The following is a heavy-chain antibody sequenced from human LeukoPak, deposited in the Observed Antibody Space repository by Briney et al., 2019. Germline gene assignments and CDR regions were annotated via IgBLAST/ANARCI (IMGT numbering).Heavy chain of an antibody. CDR1: GYTFTSYG. J-gene: IGHJ6*03. V-gene: IGHV1-18*01. CDR3: ARDVIQLNDYYYYMDV. D-gene: IGHD5-18*01. Sequence: ASVKVSCNASGYTFTSYGISWVRQAPGQGLEWMGWISAYNGNTNYAQKLQGRVTMTTDTSASTAYMELRSLRSDDTAVYYCARDVIQLNDYYYYMDVWGKGTTVTVSS. CDR2: ISAYNGNT.